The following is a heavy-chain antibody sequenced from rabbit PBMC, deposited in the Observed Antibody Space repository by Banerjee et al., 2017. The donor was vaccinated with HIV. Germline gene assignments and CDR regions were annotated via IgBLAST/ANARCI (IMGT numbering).Heavy chain of an antibody. Sequence: QEQLEESGGDLVKPEGSLTLTCTASGFSFSSSYWICWVRQAPGKGLEWIACSYAGSSGSTYYASWAKGRFTISKTSSTTVTLQMTSLTAADTATYFCARTHGYGTGGLLHLWGPGTLVTVS. CDR2: SYAGSSGST. D-gene: IGHD7-1*01. CDR1: GFSFSSSYW. V-gene: IGHV1S45*01. J-gene: IGHJ4*01. CDR3: ARTHGYGTGGLLHL.